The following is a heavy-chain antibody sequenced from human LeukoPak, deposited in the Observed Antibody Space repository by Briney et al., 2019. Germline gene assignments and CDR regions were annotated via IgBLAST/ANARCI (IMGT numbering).Heavy chain of an antibody. Sequence: AGGSLRLSCAASGFTFDRYSMNWVRQAPGRGLEWVSTISGNGYSTFYADSVKGRFTISRDNSNNTLYLQMNALRADDAALYYCARDLLWFGESSAGWGQGSLVTVSS. D-gene: IGHD3-10*01. CDR1: GFTFDRYS. J-gene: IGHJ4*02. CDR3: ARDLLWFGESSAG. CDR2: ISGNGYST. V-gene: IGHV3-23*01.